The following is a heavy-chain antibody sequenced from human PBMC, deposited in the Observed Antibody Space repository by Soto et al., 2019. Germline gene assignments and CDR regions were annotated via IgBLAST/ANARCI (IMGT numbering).Heavy chain of an antibody. CDR3: ARVENFYASGRGVDP. Sequence: EVQVVESGGGLVKPGGSLRLSCIGSGFTFSTYSMNWVRQAPGRGLEWVSSITSSSDYIHYADSVKGRFTISRDNAKRSLDLQMDGLRAEDAAIDYCARVENFYASGRGVDPWGQGTLVTVSS. V-gene: IGHV3-21*01. D-gene: IGHD3-10*01. J-gene: IGHJ5*02. CDR1: GFTFSTYS. CDR2: ITSSSDYI.